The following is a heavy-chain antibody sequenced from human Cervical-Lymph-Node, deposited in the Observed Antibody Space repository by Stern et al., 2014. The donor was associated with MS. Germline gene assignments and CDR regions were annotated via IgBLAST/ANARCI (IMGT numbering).Heavy chain of an antibody. J-gene: IGHJ6*02. D-gene: IGHD4-11*01. CDR2: IYSIGRT. CDR1: GGSISSYY. CDR3: ARAPYDYTKWYGLDV. Sequence: QVQLQESGPGLVKPSETLSLTCTVSGGSISSYYWSWIRQPPGKGLEWIGHIYSIGRTNYNPSLQSRVTISVDMSTNQFSLKLSSVSAADTAVYFCARAPYDYTKWYGLDVWGQGTTVTVSS. V-gene: IGHV4-59*01.